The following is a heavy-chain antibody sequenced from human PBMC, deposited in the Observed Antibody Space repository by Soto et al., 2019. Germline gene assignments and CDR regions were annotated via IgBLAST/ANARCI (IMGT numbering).Heavy chain of an antibody. CDR2: ISDSGII. CDR3: ATSIALAGYNYYYGLDV. Sequence: EAQLVESGGGVVQPGGSLRLSCAASRLTVSKYEMTWVRQAPGKGLEWVSYISDSGIIHYAESLKGRVTISRDSTKNSLYLQLNSLRAEDTAVYYCATSIALAGYNYYYGLDVWGQGTTVTVSS. V-gene: IGHV3-48*03. J-gene: IGHJ6*02. D-gene: IGHD6-19*01. CDR1: RLTVSKYE.